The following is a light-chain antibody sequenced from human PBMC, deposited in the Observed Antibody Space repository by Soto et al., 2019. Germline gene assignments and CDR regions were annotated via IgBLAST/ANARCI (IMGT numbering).Light chain of an antibody. CDR3: EQYGSSPPVT. V-gene: IGKV3-20*01. CDR1: QSVSSSY. J-gene: IGKJ4*01. CDR2: GAS. Sequence: EIVLTQSPGTLSLSPGERATLSCRASQSVSSSYLAWYQQKPGQAPRLLICGASSRGTGIPDRFSGSGSGTDFSRTISRLEPEDFAVYYCEQYGSSPPVTFGGGTKVEIK.